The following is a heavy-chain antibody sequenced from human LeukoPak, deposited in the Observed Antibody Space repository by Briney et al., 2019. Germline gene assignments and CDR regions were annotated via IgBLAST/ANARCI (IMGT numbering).Heavy chain of an antibody. Sequence: GRSLRLSCTASGFTFSSYEMHWLRQAPGKGLEWVAVIWYDGSNKYYADSVKGRFTISRDNAKNSLYLQMNSLRAEDTAVHYCARDPMNFASSGLSHFDYWGQGTLVTVSS. CDR3: ARDPMNFASSGLSHFDY. D-gene: IGHD3-22*01. CDR2: IWYDGSNK. CDR1: GFTFSSYE. J-gene: IGHJ4*02. V-gene: IGHV3-33*01.